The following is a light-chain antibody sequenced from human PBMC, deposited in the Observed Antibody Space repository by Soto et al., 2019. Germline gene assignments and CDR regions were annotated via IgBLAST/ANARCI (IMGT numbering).Light chain of an antibody. V-gene: IGLV2-18*02. CDR3: SSYSTTNCFYV. CDR1: SSDIGSYNR. Sequence: QSVLTQPPSVSGSPGQSVTIYCNGTSSDIGSYNRVSWYQQPPGTVPKVMIYEVSNRPSGVPDRFSGSKSGNTASLTISGLQAEDDVHYYCSSYSTTNCFYVFGTGTNVTVL. CDR2: EVS. J-gene: IGLJ1*01.